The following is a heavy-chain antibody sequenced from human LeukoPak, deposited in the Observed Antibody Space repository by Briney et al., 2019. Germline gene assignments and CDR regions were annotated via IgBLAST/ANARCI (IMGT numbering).Heavy chain of an antibody. D-gene: IGHD6-13*01. Sequence: PSETLSLTCTVSGDSISSFYWSWIRQPAGKGLQWIGRIYTSGSTNYNPSLKSRVTMSVDTSKNQFSLKLTSVTAADTAVYYCARGGQQLAHFDYWGQGTLVTVSS. CDR2: IYTSGST. CDR3: ARGGQQLAHFDY. J-gene: IGHJ4*02. CDR1: GDSISSFY. V-gene: IGHV4-4*07.